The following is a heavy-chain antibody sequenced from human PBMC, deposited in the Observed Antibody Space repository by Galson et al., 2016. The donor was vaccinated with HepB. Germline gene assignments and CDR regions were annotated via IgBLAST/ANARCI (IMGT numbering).Heavy chain of an antibody. Sequence: QSGAEVKKPGESLTISCKGSGYTFTNYWITWLRQMPGKGLEWMGRIDPSDSYSNYSPSFEGHVTISVDETNTTAFLQWSSLKASDTAIYYCTRGFCEGTDCHTNLFDSWGQGTLVTVSS. J-gene: IGHJ5*01. CDR3: TRGFCEGTDCHTNLFDS. CDR1: GYTFTNYW. D-gene: IGHD2-21*02. V-gene: IGHV5-10-1*01. CDR2: IDPSDSYS.